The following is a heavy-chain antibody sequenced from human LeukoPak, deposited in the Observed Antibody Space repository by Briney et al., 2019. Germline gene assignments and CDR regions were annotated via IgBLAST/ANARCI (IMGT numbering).Heavy chain of an antibody. CDR1: GGSFSGYY. Sequence: PETLSLTCAVYGGSFSGYYWSWIRQPPGKGLEWIGEINHSGSTNYNPSLKSRVTISVDTSKNQFSLKLSSVTAADTAVYYCARVAIAAAEGYWGQGTLVTVSS. D-gene: IGHD6-13*01. J-gene: IGHJ4*02. V-gene: IGHV4-34*01. CDR3: ARVAIAAAEGY. CDR2: INHSGST.